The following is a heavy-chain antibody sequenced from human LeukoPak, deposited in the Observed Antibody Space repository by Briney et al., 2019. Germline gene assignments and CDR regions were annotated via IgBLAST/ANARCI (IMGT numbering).Heavy chain of an antibody. J-gene: IGHJ3*02. CDR1: GFTVSSNY. CDR3: ARGIPDSSWTFDI. CDR2: IYSGGST. Sequence: GGSLRLSCAASGFTVSSNYMNWVRQAPGKGLEWVSVIYSGGSTYNADSVKGRLTISKDNSKNTLYLQMNSLRAEDTALYYCARGIPDSSWTFDIWGQGTMVTVSS. V-gene: IGHV3-53*01. D-gene: IGHD6-13*01.